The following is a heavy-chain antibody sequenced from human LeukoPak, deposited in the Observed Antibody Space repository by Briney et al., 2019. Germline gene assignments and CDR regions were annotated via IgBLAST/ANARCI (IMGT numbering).Heavy chain of an antibody. V-gene: IGHV3-30*18. Sequence: GRSLRLSCAASGFTFSSYGMHWVRQAPGKGLEWVAVISYDGSNKYYADSVKGRFTISRDNSKNTLYLQMNSLRAEDTAVYYCAKDRAIQLWLPGWDFDYWGQGTLVTVSS. D-gene: IGHD5-18*01. J-gene: IGHJ4*02. CDR2: ISYDGSNK. CDR3: AKDRAIQLWLPGWDFDY. CDR1: GFTFSSYG.